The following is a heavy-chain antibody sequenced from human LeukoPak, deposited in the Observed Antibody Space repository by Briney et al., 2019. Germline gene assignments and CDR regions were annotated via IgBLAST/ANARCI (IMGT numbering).Heavy chain of an antibody. J-gene: IGHJ5*02. V-gene: IGHV3-21*01. CDR2: IGPSSGDI. D-gene: IGHD3-10*01. CDR3: ARDRGARGRGLA. CDR1: GFTFRIYS. Sequence: GGSLRLSCAASGFTFRIYSMNWVRQAPGTGLEWVSSIGPSSGDIYYADSVKGRFTISRDNDKNSLYLQMNSLRAEDTAGYYCARDRGARGRGLAWGQGTQVTVSS.